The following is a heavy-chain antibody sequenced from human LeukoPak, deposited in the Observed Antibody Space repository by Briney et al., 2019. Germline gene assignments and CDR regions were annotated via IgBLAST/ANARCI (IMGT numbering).Heavy chain of an antibody. CDR2: IYYSGST. J-gene: IGHJ4*02. CDR3: AKGRTGGDY. V-gene: IGHV4-59*01. D-gene: IGHD3-10*01. CDR1: GGSISSYY. Sequence: PSETLSLTCTVSGGSISSYYWSWIRQPPGKGLEWIGYIYYSGSTNYNPSLKSRVTISVDTSRNQFSLKLTSVTAADTAVYYCAKGRTGGDYWGQGTLVTVSS.